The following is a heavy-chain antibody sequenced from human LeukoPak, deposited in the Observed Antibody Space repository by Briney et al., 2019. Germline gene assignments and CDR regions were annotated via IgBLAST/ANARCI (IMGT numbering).Heavy chain of an antibody. CDR2: IKQPASDK. J-gene: IGHJ4*02. V-gene: IGHV3-7*01. CDR3: ATLHGDTSIYHFDY. CDR1: GFTFSSYW. D-gene: IGHD2-21*01. Sequence: GGSLRLSRARSGFTFSSYWMSWVRQAPAKGVECVAHIKQPASDKHYVGPVKGRSTISRNNPKNSLSLHITRLRARATAVYYFATLHGDTSIYHFDYWGQGTLVTVSS.